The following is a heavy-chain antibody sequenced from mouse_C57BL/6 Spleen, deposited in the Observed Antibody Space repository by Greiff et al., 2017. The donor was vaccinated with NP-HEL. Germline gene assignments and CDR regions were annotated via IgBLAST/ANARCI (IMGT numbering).Heavy chain of an antibody. CDR3: TRYYGSSYLFAY. V-gene: IGHV1-15*01. CDR2: IDPETGGT. J-gene: IGHJ3*01. D-gene: IGHD1-1*01. CDR1: GYTFTDYE. Sequence: VQLQQSGAELVRPGASVTLSCKASGYTFTDYEMHWVKQTPVHGLEWIGAIDPETGGTAYNQKFKGKAILTADKSSSTAYMELRSLTSEDSAVYYCTRYYGSSYLFAYWGQGTLVTVSA.